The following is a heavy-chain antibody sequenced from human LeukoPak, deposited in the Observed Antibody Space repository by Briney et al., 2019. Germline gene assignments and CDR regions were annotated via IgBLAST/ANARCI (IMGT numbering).Heavy chain of an antibody. CDR3: ARNQKSDSGSYYYYYYMDA. J-gene: IGHJ6*03. Sequence: SETLSLTCTVSGGSISSYHWSWIRQPPGKGLEWIGYIHYSGSTNYNPSLKSRVTISVDTSKNQFSLRLSSVTAADTAVYYCARNQKSDSGSYYYYYYMDAWGKGTMVTVSS. D-gene: IGHD1-26*01. CDR2: IHYSGST. CDR1: GGSISSYH. V-gene: IGHV4-59*01.